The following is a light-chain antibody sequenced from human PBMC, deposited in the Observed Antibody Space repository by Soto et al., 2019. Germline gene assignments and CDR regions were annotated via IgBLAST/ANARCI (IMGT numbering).Light chain of an antibody. CDR1: SSDVGGYNY. J-gene: IGLJ1*01. V-gene: IGLV2-14*01. CDR2: EVT. CDR3: SSYTVSSKTV. Sequence: QSALTQPASVSGSPGQSITISCTGTSSDVGGYNYVSWYQQHPGKAPKLMIYEVTNRPSGVSNRFSGSKSGNTASLTISGLQAEDEADYYCSSYTVSSKTVFGTVTKVT.